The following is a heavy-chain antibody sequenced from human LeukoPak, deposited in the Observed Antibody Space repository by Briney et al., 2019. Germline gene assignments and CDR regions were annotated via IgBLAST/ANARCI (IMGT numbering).Heavy chain of an antibody. V-gene: IGHV3-66*01. D-gene: IGHD1-26*01. Sequence: GGSLRLSCAASGFTVSSNYMSWVRQAPGKGLEWVSVIYSGGSTYYADSVMGRFTISGDNSKNTLYLQMNSLRAEDTAVYYCAKGIGLVGATTYFDYWGQGTLVTVSS. CDR1: GFTVSSNY. CDR3: AKGIGLVGATTYFDY. J-gene: IGHJ4*02. CDR2: IYSGGST.